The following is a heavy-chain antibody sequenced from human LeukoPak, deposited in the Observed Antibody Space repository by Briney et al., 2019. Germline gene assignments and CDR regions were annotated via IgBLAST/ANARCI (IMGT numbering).Heavy chain of an antibody. CDR1: GFTFSGYT. CDR3: ARSGYNWDDVIFFDY. V-gene: IGHV3-21*01. Sequence: PGGSLRLSCAASGFTFSGYTMNWVRQAPGKGLEWVSSISSSSSSIYYADSVKGRFTISRDNAKNSLYLQMNSLRAEDTAVYYCARSGYNWDDVIFFDYWGQGILVTVSS. CDR2: ISSSSSSI. J-gene: IGHJ4*02. D-gene: IGHD1-1*01.